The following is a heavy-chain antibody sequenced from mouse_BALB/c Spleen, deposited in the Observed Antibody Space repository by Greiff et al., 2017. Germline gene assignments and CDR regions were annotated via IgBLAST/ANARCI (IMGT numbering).Heavy chain of an antibody. J-gene: IGHJ3*01. V-gene: IGHV3-2*02. CDR2: ISYSGST. CDR1: GYSITSDYA. Sequence: EVQLVESGPGLVKPSQSLSLTCTVTGYSITSDYAWNWIRQFPGNKLEWMGYISYSGSTSYNPSLKSRISITRDTSKNQFFLQLNSVTTEDTATYYCARDTTVDYWGQGTLVTVSA. CDR3: ARDTTVDY. D-gene: IGHD1-1*01.